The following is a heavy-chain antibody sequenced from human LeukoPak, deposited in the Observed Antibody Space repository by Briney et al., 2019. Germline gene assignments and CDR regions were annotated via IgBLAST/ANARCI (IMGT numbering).Heavy chain of an antibody. CDR3: ARQFRIAAAGTYQRNFDY. Sequence: SETLSLTCTVSGGSISSSSYYWGWIRQPPGKGLEWIGSIYYSGSTYCNPSPKSRVTISVDTSKNQFSLKLSSVTAADTAVYYCARQFRIAAAGTYQRNFDYWGQGTLVTVSS. D-gene: IGHD6-13*01. J-gene: IGHJ4*02. V-gene: IGHV4-39*01. CDR2: IYYSGST. CDR1: GGSISSSSYY.